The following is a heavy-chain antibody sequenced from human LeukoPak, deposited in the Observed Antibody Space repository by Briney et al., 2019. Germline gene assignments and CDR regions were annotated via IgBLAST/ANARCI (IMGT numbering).Heavy chain of an antibody. V-gene: IGHV1-46*01. J-gene: IGHJ4*02. CDR3: ARGAPTTRIGAGRFDY. D-gene: IGHD5-12*01. CDR1: GYSLTHYY. CDR2: INPSGGST. Sequence: ASVKVSCKAFGYSLTHYYVHWVRQAPGQGLEWLGEINPSGGSTSYAQKFQGRITVTRDTYTNTVYMDLSRLRSEDTATYYCARGAPTTRIGAGRFDYWGQGSLLTVAS.